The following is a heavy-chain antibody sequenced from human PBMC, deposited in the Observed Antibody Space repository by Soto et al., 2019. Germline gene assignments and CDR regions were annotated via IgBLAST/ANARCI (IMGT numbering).Heavy chain of an antibody. CDR3: AKDMRQYSRGWPYFDY. CDR2: ITWNSGNI. V-gene: IGHV3-9*01. Sequence: GGSLRLSCTASGFTFDDYAMHWVRQGPGKCPKWVSGITWNSGNIGYADSVKGRFTIYRDNAKKSLYLQMNSLRAEDTAFYYCAKDMRQYSRGWPYFDYWSQGTLVTVSS. D-gene: IGHD6-19*01. CDR1: GFTFDDYA. J-gene: IGHJ4*02.